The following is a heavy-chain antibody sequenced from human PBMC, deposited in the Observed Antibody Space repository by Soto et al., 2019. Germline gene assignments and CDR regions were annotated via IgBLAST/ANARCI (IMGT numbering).Heavy chain of an antibody. CDR3: AKEGGGGRNYYYSMDV. CDR1: GFTFSNQA. D-gene: IGHD2-15*01. J-gene: IGHJ6*02. V-gene: IGHV3-23*01. CDR2: ISGSGGST. Sequence: GGSLRLSCAASGFTFSNQAMSWVRRAPGKGLEWVSGISGSGGSTNYADSVRGRFTISRDNSKNTLYLQMNSLRVEDTAVYYCAKEGGGGRNYYYSMDVWGQGTTVTVSS.